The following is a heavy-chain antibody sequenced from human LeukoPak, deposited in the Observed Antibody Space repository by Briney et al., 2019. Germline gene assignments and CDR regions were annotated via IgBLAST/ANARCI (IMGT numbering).Heavy chain of an antibody. CDR2: ISYDGSNK. J-gene: IGHJ4*02. V-gene: IGHV3-30*18. CDR3: AKVLSSSWGYFGF. CDR1: GFTFSSYG. D-gene: IGHD6-13*01. Sequence: GGSLRLSCAASGFTFSSYGMHWVRQAPGKGLEWVAVISYDGSNKYYADSVKGRFTISRDNSKNTVYLQMNSLRAEDTAVYYCAKVLSSSWGYFGFWGQGTLVTVSS.